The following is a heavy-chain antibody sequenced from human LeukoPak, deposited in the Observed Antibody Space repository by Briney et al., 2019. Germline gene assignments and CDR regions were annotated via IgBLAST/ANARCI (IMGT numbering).Heavy chain of an antibody. Sequence: GGSLILSCAASGFTFSSYEMNWVRQAPGKGLEWVSYTSSSGSTIYYADSVKGRFTISRDNAKNSLYLQMNSLRAEDTAVYHCARGHGSGWYYFDYWGQGTLVTVSS. D-gene: IGHD6-19*01. CDR3: ARGHGSGWYYFDY. CDR2: TSSSGSTI. CDR1: GFTFSSYE. J-gene: IGHJ4*02. V-gene: IGHV3-48*03.